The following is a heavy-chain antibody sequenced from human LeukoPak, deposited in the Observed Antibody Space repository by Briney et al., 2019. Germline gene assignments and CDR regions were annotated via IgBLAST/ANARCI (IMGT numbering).Heavy chain of an antibody. CDR3: ARRGADGWGFFDY. V-gene: IGHV3-23*01. CDR2: VSESADRT. D-gene: IGHD5-24*01. CDR1: GFTISTYV. Sequence: GGSLRLSCAASGFTISTYVMNWVRQAPRKGLEWVSIVSESADRTFYADSVRGRFTISRDNSKNMLYLEMSSLRVDDTAVYYCARRGADGWGFFDYWGQGTLVTVSS. J-gene: IGHJ4*02.